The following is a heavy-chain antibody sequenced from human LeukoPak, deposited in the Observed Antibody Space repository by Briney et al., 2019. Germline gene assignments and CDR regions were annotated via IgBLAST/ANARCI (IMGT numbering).Heavy chain of an antibody. CDR1: GFSFDEYL. V-gene: IGHV3-20*04. CDR2: IKWNGDST. D-gene: IGHD3-22*01. J-gene: IGHJ4*02. Sequence: QSGGPLRLSCAASGFSFDEYLLTGAPQAPGKGVEGFSGIKWNGDSTDYAASAKGRFTISRDNAKNSLYLQMNSLRAEDTALYYCARDLRVVITGSFDSWGQGTLVTVSS. CDR3: ARDLRVVITGSFDS.